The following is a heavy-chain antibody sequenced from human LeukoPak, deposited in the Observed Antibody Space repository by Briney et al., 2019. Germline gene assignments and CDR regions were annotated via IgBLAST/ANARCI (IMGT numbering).Heavy chain of an antibody. CDR3: ARDTTSPLRFFDY. D-gene: IGHD1-1*01. CDR1: GFTFSSYS. CDR2: ISSSSSYI. J-gene: IGHJ4*02. Sequence: GGSLRLSCAASGFTFSSYSMNWVRQAPRKGLQWVSSISSSSSYIYYADSVKGRFTISRDNAKNSLYLQMNSLRAEDTAVYYCARDTTSPLRFFDYWGQGTLVTVSS. V-gene: IGHV3-21*01.